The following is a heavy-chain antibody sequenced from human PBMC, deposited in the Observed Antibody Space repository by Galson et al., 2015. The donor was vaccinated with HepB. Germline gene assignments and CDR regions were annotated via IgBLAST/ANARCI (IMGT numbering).Heavy chain of an antibody. V-gene: IGHV3-30-3*01. CDR3: AKDGGSGSYYIPSYFDY. CDR1: GFTFSSYA. CDR2: ISYDGSNK. J-gene: IGHJ4*02. D-gene: IGHD3-10*01. Sequence: SLRLSCAASGFTFSSYAMHWVRQAPGKGLEWVAVISYDGSNKYYADSVKGRFTISRDNSKNTLYLQMNSLRAEDTAVYYCAKDGGSGSYYIPSYFDYWGQGTLVTVSS.